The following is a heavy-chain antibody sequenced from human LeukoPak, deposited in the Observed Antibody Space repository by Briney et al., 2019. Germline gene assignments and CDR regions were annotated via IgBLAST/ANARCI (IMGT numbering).Heavy chain of an antibody. V-gene: IGHV3-23*01. CDR1: GFTFSGYA. J-gene: IGHJ4*02. Sequence: GGSLRLSCAASGFTFSGYAMSWVRQAPGKGLEWVSAVSNSDGTTYYADSVKGRFTISRDNSKNTLYLQMNSLRAEDTAVYYCARDLREDVVPFDYWGQGTLVTVTS. D-gene: IGHD3-16*02. CDR2: VSNSDGTT. CDR3: ARDLREDVVPFDY.